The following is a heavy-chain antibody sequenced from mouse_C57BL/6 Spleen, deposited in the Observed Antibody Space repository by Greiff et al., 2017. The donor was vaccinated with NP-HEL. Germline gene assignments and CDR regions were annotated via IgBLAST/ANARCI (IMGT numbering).Heavy chain of an antibody. CDR1: GYTFTSYW. Sequence: VQLQQSGAELVKPGASVKLSCQASGYTFTSYWMHWVKQRAGRGLERIGRIDPNSGGTKYNEKFKSKATLIVDKPSSEAYMQFSSLTSEDSAVCYCARYYRIMDDWGQVTSVTVSS. CDR3: ARYYRIMDD. CDR2: IDPNSGGT. J-gene: IGHJ4*01. V-gene: IGHV1-72*01. D-gene: IGHD2-14*01.